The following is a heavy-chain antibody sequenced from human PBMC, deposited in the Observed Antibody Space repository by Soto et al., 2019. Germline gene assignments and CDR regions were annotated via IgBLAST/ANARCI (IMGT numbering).Heavy chain of an antibody. J-gene: IGHJ4*02. V-gene: IGHV4-59*01. CDR2: IYYSGST. CDR3: ARDRLEMGYFDY. Sequence: PSETLSLTCTVSGGSISSYYWSWIRQPPGKGLEWIGYIYYSGSTNYNPSLKSRVTISVDTSKNQFSLKLSSVTAADTAVYYCARDRLEMGYFDYWGQGTLVTVSS. CDR1: GGSISSYY. D-gene: IGHD1-1*01.